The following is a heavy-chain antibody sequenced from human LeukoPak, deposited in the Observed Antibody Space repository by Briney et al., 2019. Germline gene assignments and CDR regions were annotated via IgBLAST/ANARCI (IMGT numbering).Heavy chain of an antibody. D-gene: IGHD1-26*01. CDR1: GSSMAGYP. CDR2: ISWNSGNK. Sequence: ATGSSMAGYPMSGVRQASKKGLEWVSGISWNSGNKEYGDSVKGRFTVSRDNAKNSLHLQMNSLRADDTALYYCVKDRALVGGPYFYYMDVWGKGTMVTVS. CDR3: VKDRALVGGPYFYYMDV. V-gene: IGHV3-9*01. J-gene: IGHJ6*03.